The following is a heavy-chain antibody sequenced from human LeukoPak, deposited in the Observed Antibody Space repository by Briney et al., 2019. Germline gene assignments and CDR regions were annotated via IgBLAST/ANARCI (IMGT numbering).Heavy chain of an antibody. V-gene: IGHV4-38-2*02. D-gene: IGHD3-22*01. CDR1: GYSISTGYY. CDR2: IYYSGTT. J-gene: IGHJ4*02. CDR3: ARVRIRRDYYDSRGSRFDY. Sequence: SETLSLTCTVSGYSISTGYYWGWIRQPPGKGLEWIGTIYYSGTTYYNPSLKSRVTISVDTSKNQFSLRLSSVTAADTAAYYCARVRIRRDYYDSRGSRFDYWGQGTLVTVSS.